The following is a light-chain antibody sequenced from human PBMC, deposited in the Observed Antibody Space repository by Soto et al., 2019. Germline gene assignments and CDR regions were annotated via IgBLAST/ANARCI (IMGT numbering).Light chain of an antibody. CDR1: SSDVGGYNY. CDR3: SSYAGSNNVL. J-gene: IGLJ2*01. CDR2: EVS. V-gene: IGLV2-8*01. Sequence: QSALTQPPSASGSPGQSVTISCTGTSSDVGGYNYVSWYQQHPGKAPKLMIYEVSKRPSGVPDRFSGSKSGNTASLTVSRLQAEDEADYYCSSYAGSNNVLFGGGTKVTVL.